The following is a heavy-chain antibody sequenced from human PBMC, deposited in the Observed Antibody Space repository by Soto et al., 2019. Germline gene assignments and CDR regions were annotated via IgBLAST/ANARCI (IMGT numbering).Heavy chain of an antibody. V-gene: IGHV4-59*01. Sequence: SETLSLTCTVSGGSISSYYWSWIRQPAGKGLEWIGYIYYSGSTNYNPSLKSRVTISVDTSKNQFSLKLSSVTAADTAVYYCASYGFLDFGWFDPWGQGTLVTLSS. CDR1: GGSISSYY. CDR2: IYYSGST. CDR3: ASYGFLDFGWFDP. J-gene: IGHJ5*02. D-gene: IGHD3-3*01.